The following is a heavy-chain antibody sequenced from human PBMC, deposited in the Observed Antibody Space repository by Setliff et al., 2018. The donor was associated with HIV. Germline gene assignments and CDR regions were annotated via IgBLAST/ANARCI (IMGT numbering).Heavy chain of an antibody. J-gene: IGHJ4*02. CDR3: ARDPGSSSFDY. Sequence: HPGGSLRLSCAASGFTFSNSWMTWVRQAPGKGLEWVANIKKDGSDKFYVDSVKGRFTISRDNAKNLVFLQMSSLRAEDTAAYYCARDPGSSSFDYWGQGTPVTVSS. D-gene: IGHD6-19*01. V-gene: IGHV3-7*03. CDR1: GFTFSNSW. CDR2: IKKDGSDK.